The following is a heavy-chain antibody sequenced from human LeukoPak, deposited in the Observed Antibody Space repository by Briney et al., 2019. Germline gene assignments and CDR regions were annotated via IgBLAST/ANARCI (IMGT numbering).Heavy chain of an antibody. D-gene: IGHD1-26*01. V-gene: IGHV3-21*01. CDR2: VTSSSSYI. J-gene: IGHJ6*03. CDR1: GFTFNTYN. Sequence: GESLRLSCVASGFTFNTYNMNWVRQAPGKGLEWVSSVTSSSSYIYYADSVKGRFTISRDNAKSSLYLQMNSLRDEDTAVYYCARDPYSGNYGDYYYYYMDVWGKGTTVTISS. CDR3: ARDPYSGNYGDYYYYYMDV.